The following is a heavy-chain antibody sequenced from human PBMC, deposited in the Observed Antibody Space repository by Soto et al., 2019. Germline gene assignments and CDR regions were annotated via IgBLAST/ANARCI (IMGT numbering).Heavy chain of an antibody. D-gene: IGHD1-26*01. Sequence: ETLSLTCTVSGGSIRSYYWSWIRQPAGKALEWVGRIYTSGTTNYNPSLKSRVTILLDTSKNQFSLKLSSVTAADTAVYYCAREGASGFGMDVWGQGTTVTVSS. CDR3: AREGASGFGMDV. V-gene: IGHV4-4*07. J-gene: IGHJ6*02. CDR2: IYTSGTT. CDR1: GGSIRSYY.